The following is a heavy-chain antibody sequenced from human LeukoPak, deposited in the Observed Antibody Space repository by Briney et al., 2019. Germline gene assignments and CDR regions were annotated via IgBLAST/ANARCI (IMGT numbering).Heavy chain of an antibody. CDR2: VRYDGSKT. Sequence: GGSLRLSCAASGFTFSSYAMHWVRQAPGKGLKWLAVVRYDGSKTYSADSVKGRITISRDDSKNTLYLQMNSLRAEDTAVYYCARGVDYYDSSGTIDYWGQGTLVTVSS. CDR3: ARGVDYYDSSGTIDY. J-gene: IGHJ4*02. D-gene: IGHD3-22*01. CDR1: GFTFSSYA. V-gene: IGHV3-33*01.